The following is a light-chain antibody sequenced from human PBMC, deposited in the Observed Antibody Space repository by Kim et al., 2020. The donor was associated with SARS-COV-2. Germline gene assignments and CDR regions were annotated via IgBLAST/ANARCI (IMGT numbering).Light chain of an antibody. CDR1: SPRNYY. J-gene: IGLJ3*02. CDR3: NSRDSSGDHVV. V-gene: IGLV3-19*01. CDR2: GKY. Sequence: SSELTQDPAVSVALGQTVRLTCQGDSPRNYYATWYQQRPGQAPVLVLYGKYNRPSGIPDRFSGSASGNTASLTITGAQAEDEADYYCNSRDSSGDHVVFGGGTQLTVL.